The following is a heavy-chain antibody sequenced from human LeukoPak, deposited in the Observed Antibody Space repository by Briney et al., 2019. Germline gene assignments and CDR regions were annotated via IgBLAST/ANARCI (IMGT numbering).Heavy chain of an antibody. Sequence: GGSLRLSCAASGFISSTYSMNWVRQAPGKGLEWVSQISGNSVTRYYADSVKGRFTISRDNVKNSLYLQMNRLRVEDTAVYYCARGNGGYWGQGTLVTVSS. J-gene: IGHJ4*02. CDR1: GFISSTYS. V-gene: IGHV3-48*01. CDR2: ISGNSVTR. CDR3: ARGNGGY. D-gene: IGHD2-8*01.